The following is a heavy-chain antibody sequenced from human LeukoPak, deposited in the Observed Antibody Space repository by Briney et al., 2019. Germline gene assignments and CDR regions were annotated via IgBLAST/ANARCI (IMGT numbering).Heavy chain of an antibody. CDR2: IIPIFGTA. V-gene: IGHV1-69*01. Sequence: SVNVSCKASGCTFSSYAISWVRQAPGQGLEWMGGIIPIFGTANYAQKFQGRVTITADESTSTAYMELSSLRSEDTAVYYCARSYSSGWNPLAEYFQHWGQGTLVTVSS. CDR3: ARSYSSGWNPLAEYFQH. CDR1: GCTFSSYA. D-gene: IGHD6-19*01. J-gene: IGHJ1*01.